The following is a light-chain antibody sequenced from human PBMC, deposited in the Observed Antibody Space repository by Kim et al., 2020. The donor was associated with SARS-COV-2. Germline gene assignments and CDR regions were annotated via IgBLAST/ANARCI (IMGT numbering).Light chain of an antibody. CDR1: SSDVGGYNY. J-gene: IGLJ2*01. Sequence: QSVLTQPASVSGSPGQSITISCNGTSSDVGGYNYVSWYQQNPGKAPKVMIYDVSNRPSGVSNRFSGSKSGNTASLTISGLQAEDEADYYCSSYTSSSTLVFGGGTQLTVL. V-gene: IGLV2-14*03. CDR2: DVS. CDR3: SSYTSSSTLV.